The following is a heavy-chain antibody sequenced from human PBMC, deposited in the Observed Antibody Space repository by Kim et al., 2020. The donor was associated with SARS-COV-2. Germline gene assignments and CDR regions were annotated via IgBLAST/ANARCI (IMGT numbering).Heavy chain of an antibody. CDR2: ISSSSSYI. CDR1: GFTFSSYS. J-gene: IGHJ4*02. V-gene: IGHV3-21*01. Sequence: GGSLRLSCAASGFTFSSYSMNWVRQAPGKGLEWVSSISSSSSYIYYADSVKGRFTISRDNAKNSLYLQMNSLRAEDTAVYYCARSPHSYGSFDYWGQGTLDTVSS. CDR3: ARSPHSYGSFDY. D-gene: IGHD5-18*01.